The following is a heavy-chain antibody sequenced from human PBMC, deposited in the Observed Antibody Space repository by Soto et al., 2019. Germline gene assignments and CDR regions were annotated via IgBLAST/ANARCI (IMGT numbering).Heavy chain of an antibody. J-gene: IGHJ5*02. CDR1: GGSISSGGYS. D-gene: IGHD2-2*01. V-gene: IGHV4-30-2*01. CDR2: MYHSGST. Sequence: PSETLSLTCAVSGGSISSGGYSWSWIRQPPGKGLEWIGYMYHSGSTYYNPSLKSRVTISVDRSKNQFSLMLSSVTAADTAVYYCARVPDRWGQGTLVTVSS. CDR3: ARVPDR.